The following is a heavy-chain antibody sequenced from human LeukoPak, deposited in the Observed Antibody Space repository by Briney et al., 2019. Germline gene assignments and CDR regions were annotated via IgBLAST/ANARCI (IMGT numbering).Heavy chain of an antibody. J-gene: IGHJ4*02. Sequence: PSETLSLTCAVYGGSFSGYYWSWIRQPPGKGLEWIGEINHSGSTNYNPSLKSRVTISVDTSKNQFSLKLSSVTAADTAVYYCARGRHHVYGYWGRGTLVTVSS. CDR2: INHSGST. V-gene: IGHV4-34*01. CDR1: GGSFSGYY. CDR3: ARGRHHVYGY. D-gene: IGHD1-14*01.